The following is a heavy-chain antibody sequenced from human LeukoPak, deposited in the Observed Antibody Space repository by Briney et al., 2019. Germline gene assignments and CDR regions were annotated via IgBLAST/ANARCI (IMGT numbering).Heavy chain of an antibody. V-gene: IGHV3-7*01. CDR1: GFTFSSYW. J-gene: IGHJ6*02. CDR3: ARDRLEQWLDPGNYYYGMDV. D-gene: IGHD6-19*01. Sequence: GGSLRLSCAASGFTFSSYWMSWVRQAPGKGLEWVANIKQEGSGKYYVDSVKGRFTISRDNAKTSLYLQMNSLRAEDTAVYYCARDRLEQWLDPGNYYYGMDVWGQGTTVTVSS. CDR2: IKQEGSGK.